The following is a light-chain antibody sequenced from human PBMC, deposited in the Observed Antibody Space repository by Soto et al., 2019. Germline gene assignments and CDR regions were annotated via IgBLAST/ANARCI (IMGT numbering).Light chain of an antibody. CDR3: SSYTSSSTPWV. CDR2: EVS. V-gene: IGLV2-14*01. J-gene: IGLJ3*02. Sequence: QSALTQPASVSGSPGQSITISCTGTSSDVGGYNYVSWYQQHQGKVPKLMIYEVSNRPSGVSNRFSGSKSGKTASLTISGLQAEDEADYYCSSYTSSSTPWVFGGGTKLNVL. CDR1: SSDVGGYNY.